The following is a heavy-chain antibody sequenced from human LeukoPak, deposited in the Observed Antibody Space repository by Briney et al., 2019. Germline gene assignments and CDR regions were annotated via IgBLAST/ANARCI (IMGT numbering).Heavy chain of an antibody. J-gene: IGHJ4*02. CDR2: IYYSGST. Sequence: SETLSLTCTVSGDSISNYYWNWIRQPPGKGLEWIGYIYYSGSTNYNPSLKSRLTISVDTSKNQFSLKLSSVTAADTAVYYCEVTTWDFDYWGQGTLVTVSS. CDR1: GDSISNYY. CDR3: EVTTWDFDY. D-gene: IGHD4-17*01. V-gene: IGHV4-59*01.